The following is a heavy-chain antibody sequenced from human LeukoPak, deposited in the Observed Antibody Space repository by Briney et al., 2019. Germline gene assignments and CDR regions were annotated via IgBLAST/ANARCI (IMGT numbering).Heavy chain of an antibody. D-gene: IGHD1-26*01. Sequence: GGSLRLSCAASGFTFSSYAMSWVRQAPGKGLEWVSAISGSGGSAYYADSVKGRFTISRDNSKNTLYLQMNSLRAEDTAVYYCGRAHGRGYYYYGMDVWGQGTTVTVSS. V-gene: IGHV3-23*01. CDR3: GRAHGRGYYYYGMDV. J-gene: IGHJ6*02. CDR2: ISGSGGSA. CDR1: GFTFSSYA.